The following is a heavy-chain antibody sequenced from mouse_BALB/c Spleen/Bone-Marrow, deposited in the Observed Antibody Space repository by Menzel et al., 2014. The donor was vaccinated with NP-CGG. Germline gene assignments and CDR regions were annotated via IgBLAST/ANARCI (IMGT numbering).Heavy chain of an antibody. CDR3: ARLRTTEAMDS. V-gene: IGHV5-9-1*01. Sequence: EVKLVESGGGLVKPGGSLKLSCAASGFTFSSYAMSWVRQTPEKRLEWVATISSGGSYTYYPDSVKGRFTISRDNAKKTLYHQISRQRSEDTGMYYCARLRTTEAMDSWGQGTSVTVSS. D-gene: IGHD2-12*01. J-gene: IGHJ4*01. CDR2: ISSGGSYT. CDR1: GFTFSSYA.